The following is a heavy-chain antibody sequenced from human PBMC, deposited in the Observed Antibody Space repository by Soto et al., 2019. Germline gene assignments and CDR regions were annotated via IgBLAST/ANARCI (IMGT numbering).Heavy chain of an antibody. Sequence: QVQLQESGPGLVKPSQPLALPCTVSGGSLSSGGYYGSWIRQHPGKGLEWIGYIYYSGSTYYNPSLTSRVTMSVDTSKHQFSLKLSSVTAADTAVYYCARGITVLGAVSHTPYSGYWCQGTMVTVSS. D-gene: IGHD3-3*01. CDR1: GGSLSSGGYY. V-gene: IGHV4-31*03. CDR2: IYYSGST. J-gene: IGHJ4*02. CDR3: ARGITVLGAVSHTPYSGY.